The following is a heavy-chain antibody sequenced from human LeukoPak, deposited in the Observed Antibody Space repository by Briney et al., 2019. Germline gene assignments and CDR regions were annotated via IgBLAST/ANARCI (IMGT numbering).Heavy chain of an antibody. Sequence: GGSLRLSCVASGFIFSRYEMNWVRQAPGRGLEWVSYISTSGSGIYYADSVKGRFTISRDNAKNSLYLQMNSLRAEDTAVYYCARRGFYDTSGYLFDYWGQGTLVTVSS. CDR1: GFIFSRYE. D-gene: IGHD3-22*01. V-gene: IGHV3-48*03. CDR2: ISTSGSGI. J-gene: IGHJ4*02. CDR3: ARRGFYDTSGYLFDY.